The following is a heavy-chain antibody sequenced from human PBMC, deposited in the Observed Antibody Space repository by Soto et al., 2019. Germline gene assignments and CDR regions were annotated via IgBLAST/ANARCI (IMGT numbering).Heavy chain of an antibody. CDR3: AKRRGAGGHFDY. CDR2: VSRGGST. V-gene: IGHV3-23*01. CDR1: GFTFTSYA. J-gene: IGHJ4*02. D-gene: IGHD2-15*01. Sequence: GGSLRLSCAASGFTFTSYAMGWVRQAPGKGLECVSVVSRGGSTHYADSVTGRFIVSRDNSKNTVSLQMNSLRADDTAVYYCAKRRGAGGHFDYWGQGALVTVSS.